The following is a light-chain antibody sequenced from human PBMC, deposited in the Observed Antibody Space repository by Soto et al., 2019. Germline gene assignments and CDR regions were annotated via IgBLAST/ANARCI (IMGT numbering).Light chain of an antibody. CDR1: QTISTL. CDR2: KAS. V-gene: IGKV1-5*03. J-gene: IGKJ1*01. Sequence: DIQMTQSPSTLSASVGDRVTITCRASQTISTLLAWYQQRPGKAPNLLIYKASSLESGVPSRFSGSGYGTEFTLTISSLKPDDFATYFCQQYSTYPWTFGQGTKVEVK. CDR3: QQYSTYPWT.